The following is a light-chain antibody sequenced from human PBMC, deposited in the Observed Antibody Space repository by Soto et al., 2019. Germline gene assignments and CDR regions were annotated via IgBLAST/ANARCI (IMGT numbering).Light chain of an antibody. J-gene: IGLJ3*02. Sequence: QSVLTQPPSVSGAPGQRVTISCTGSFFNIGAGYNVHWYQQLPGTAPKLLIYGNTHRPSGVPDRFSGSKSGTSASLPITGIQIEDEGDYYCQSYDSRLNWVFGGGTQLTVL. CDR2: GNT. V-gene: IGLV1-40*01. CDR1: FFNIGAGYN. CDR3: QSYDSRLNWV.